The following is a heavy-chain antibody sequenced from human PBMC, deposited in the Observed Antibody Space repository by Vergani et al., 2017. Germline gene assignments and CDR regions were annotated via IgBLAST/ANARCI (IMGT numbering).Heavy chain of an antibody. CDR3: AGGAAAGTVDDAFDI. CDR2: IIPIFGTA. CDR1: GGTFSSYA. V-gene: IGHV1-69*01. Sequence: QVQLVQSGAEVKKPGSSVKVSCKASGGTFSSYAISWVRQAPGQGLEWMGGIIPIFGTANYAQKFQGRVTITADESTSTAYNELSSLTASDTAMYYCAGGAAAGTVDDAFDIWGQGTMVTVSS. D-gene: IGHD6-13*01. J-gene: IGHJ3*02.